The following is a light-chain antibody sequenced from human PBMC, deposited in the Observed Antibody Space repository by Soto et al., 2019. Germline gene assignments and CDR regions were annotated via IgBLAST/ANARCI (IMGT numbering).Light chain of an antibody. CDR2: DVS. CDR3: SSYTSSSTLV. Sequence: QSALTQPASVSGAPGQAITISCTGTSSDVAGYNYVSWYQQHPGKAPKLMIYDVSNRSSGVSNRFSGSKSGNTASLTISGLQAEDEADYYCSSYTSSSTLVFGGGTPLTVL. CDR1: SSDVAGYNY. V-gene: IGLV2-14*01. J-gene: IGLJ2*01.